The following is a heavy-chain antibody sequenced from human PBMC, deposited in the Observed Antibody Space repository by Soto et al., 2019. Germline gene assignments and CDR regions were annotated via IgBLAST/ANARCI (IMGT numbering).Heavy chain of an antibody. CDR1: GYTFTSYD. CDR2: MNPNSGNT. V-gene: IGHV1-8*01. Sequence: QVQLVQSGAEVKKPGASVKVSCKASGYTFTSYDINWVRQATGQGLEWMGWMNPNSGNTGYAQKLQGRVTMTRNTSISTAYMELSSLRSEDTAVYYCAGRPRVPRPDYYFDYWGQGTLVTVSS. J-gene: IGHJ4*02. D-gene: IGHD2-2*01. CDR3: AGRPRVPRPDYYFDY.